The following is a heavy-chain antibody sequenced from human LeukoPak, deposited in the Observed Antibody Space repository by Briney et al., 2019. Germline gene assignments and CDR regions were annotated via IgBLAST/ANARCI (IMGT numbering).Heavy chain of an antibody. CDR2: ISSSSSYI. D-gene: IGHD3-10*01. V-gene: IGHV3-21*01. J-gene: IGHJ6*02. Sequence: GGSLRLSCAASGFTFSSYSMNWVRQAPGKGLERVSSISSSSSYIYYADSVKGRFTISRDNAKNSLYLQMNSLRAEDTAVYYCARETVEQWFGELWYYYGMDVWGQGTTVTVSS. CDR1: GFTFSSYS. CDR3: ARETVEQWFGELWYYYGMDV.